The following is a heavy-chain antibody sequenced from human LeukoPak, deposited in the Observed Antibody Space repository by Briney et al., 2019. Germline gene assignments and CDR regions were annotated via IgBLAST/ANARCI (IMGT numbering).Heavy chain of an antibody. D-gene: IGHD3-22*01. CDR2: MNPNSGNT. J-gene: IGHJ4*02. CDR3: ARTPSRYPGYYYDSSGYYSGEDY. Sequence: ASVKVSCKASGYTFTSYDINWVRQATGQGLEWMGWMNPNSGNTGYAQKFQGRVTMTRNTSISTAYMELSSLRSEDTAVYHCARTPSRYPGYYYDSSGYYSGEDYWGQGTLVTVSS. CDR1: GYTFTSYD. V-gene: IGHV1-8*01.